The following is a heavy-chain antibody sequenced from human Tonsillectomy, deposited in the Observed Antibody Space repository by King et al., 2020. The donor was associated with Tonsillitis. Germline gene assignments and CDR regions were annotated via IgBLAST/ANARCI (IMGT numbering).Heavy chain of an antibody. CDR1: GFSLSTSGVG. CDR3: ARFWSGYFVTPHDAFDI. CDR2: IYWDDDK. D-gene: IGHD3-3*01. Sequence: TLKESGPTLVKSPQTLTLTCTFSGFSLSTSGVGVGWIRQPPGKALEWLALIYWDDDKRYSPSLKSRLTITKDTSKKQVVLTMTNMDPVDTATYSCARFWSGYFVTPHDAFDIWGQGTMVTVSS. V-gene: IGHV2-5*02. J-gene: IGHJ3*02.